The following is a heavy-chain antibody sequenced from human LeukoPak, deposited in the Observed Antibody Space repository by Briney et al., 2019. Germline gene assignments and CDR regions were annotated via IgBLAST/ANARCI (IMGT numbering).Heavy chain of an antibody. CDR2: IYYSGST. CDR3: ASPYSSGWYYFDY. J-gene: IGHJ4*02. V-gene: IGHV4-59*05. CDR1: GDSISTYY. Sequence: SETLPLTCTVSGDSISTYYWSWIRQPPGKGLEWIGSIYYSGSTYYNPSLKSRVTISVDTSKNQFSLKLSSVTAADTAVYYCASPYSSGWYYFDYWGQGTLVTVSS. D-gene: IGHD6-19*01.